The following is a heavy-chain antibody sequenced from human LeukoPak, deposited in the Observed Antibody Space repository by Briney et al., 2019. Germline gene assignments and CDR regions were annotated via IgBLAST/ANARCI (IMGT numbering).Heavy chain of an antibody. CDR3: ARDGMVRGVIIWDAFDI. Sequence: PGGSLRLSCAASGFTFSSYGMHWVRQAPGKGLEWVAVISYDGSNKYYADSVKGRFTISRDNSKNTLYLQMNSLRAEDTAVYYCARDGMVRGVIIWDAFDIWGQGTMVTVSS. CDR1: GFTFSSYG. J-gene: IGHJ3*02. V-gene: IGHV3-30*03. D-gene: IGHD3-10*01. CDR2: ISYDGSNK.